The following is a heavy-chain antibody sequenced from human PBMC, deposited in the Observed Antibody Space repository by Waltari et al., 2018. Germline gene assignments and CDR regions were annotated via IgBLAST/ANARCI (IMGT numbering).Heavy chain of an antibody. CDR2: IYHSGST. CDR1: GYSISSGYY. D-gene: IGHD3-10*01. CDR3: ASVRVPGSYYISWFDP. V-gene: IGHV4-38-2*01. Sequence: QVQLQESGPGLVKPSETLSLTCAVSGYSISSGYYWGWIRQPPGKGLEWIGSIYHSGSTYYNPSLKSRVTISVDTSKNQFSLKLSSVTAADTAMYYCASVRVPGSYYISWFDPWGQGTLVTVSS. J-gene: IGHJ5*02.